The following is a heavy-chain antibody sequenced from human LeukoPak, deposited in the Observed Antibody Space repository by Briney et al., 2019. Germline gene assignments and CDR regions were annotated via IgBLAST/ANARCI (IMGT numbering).Heavy chain of an antibody. V-gene: IGHV3-21*01. Sequence: GGSLRLSCAASGITFSSHTMNWVRQAPGKGLEWVSSISSSGGYIYYADSVKGRFAISRDNAKNSLYLQMNSLRAEDTAVYYCARVWYSSGWYYDYWGQGTLVTVS. CDR2: ISSSGGYI. D-gene: IGHD6-19*01. CDR1: GITFSSHT. CDR3: ARVWYSSGWYYDY. J-gene: IGHJ4*02.